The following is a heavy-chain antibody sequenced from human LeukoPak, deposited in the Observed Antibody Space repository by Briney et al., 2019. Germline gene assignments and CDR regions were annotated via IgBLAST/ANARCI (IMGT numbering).Heavy chain of an antibody. J-gene: IGHJ4*02. D-gene: IGHD3-3*01. V-gene: IGHV1-46*01. CDR1: GYTFTSYY. Sequence: ASVKVSCKASGYTFTSYYMHWVRQAPGQGLEWMGIINPSGGSTSYAQKFQGRVTMTRDTSTSTVYMELSRLRSDDTAVYYCARGPKYYDFWSGYLSREHSAPIFDYWGQGTLVTVSS. CDR3: ARGPKYYDFWSGYLSREHSAPIFDY. CDR2: INPSGGST.